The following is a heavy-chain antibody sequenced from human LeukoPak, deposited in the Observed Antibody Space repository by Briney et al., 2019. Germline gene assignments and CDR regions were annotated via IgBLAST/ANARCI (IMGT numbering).Heavy chain of an antibody. CDR3: ARTFDS. V-gene: IGHV3-48*03. Sequence: GESLRLSCAASGFPFSSYEMNWVRQAPGKGLEWVSYIGGSGDTIYYGDSVKGRFTISRDNAKNSLYLQMNSLRAEDTAVYYCARTFDSWGQGTLVTVTS. CDR1: GFPFSSYE. J-gene: IGHJ4*02. CDR2: IGGSGDTI.